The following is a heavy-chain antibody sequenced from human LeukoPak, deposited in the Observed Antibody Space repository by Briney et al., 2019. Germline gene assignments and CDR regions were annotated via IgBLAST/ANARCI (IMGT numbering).Heavy chain of an antibody. V-gene: IGHV4-4*02. J-gene: IGHJ3*02. CDR1: GFTVSSNY. CDR2: IYHSGST. CDR3: ARNVDLEAFDI. Sequence: GSLRLPCAASGFTVSSNYMSWVRQPPGKGLEWIGEIYHSGSTNYNPSLKSRVTISVDKSKNQFSLKLSSVTAADTAVYYCARNVDLEAFDIWGQGTMVTVSS. D-gene: IGHD2-15*01.